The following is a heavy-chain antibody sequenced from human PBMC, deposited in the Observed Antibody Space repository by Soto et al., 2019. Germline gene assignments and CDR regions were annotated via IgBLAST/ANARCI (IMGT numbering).Heavy chain of an antibody. D-gene: IGHD3-22*01. Sequence: EEQLVESGGGLVEPGGSLRLSCAASGITFSNYYMNWILKSPGKGLEWVSSNSSSGSHKFYADSAQGRFTITRDNARNSLFLQMTSRSAENKALYSCVGTYDSMDYWGQGTRVPVSS. CDR2: NSSSGSHK. V-gene: IGHV3-21*01. J-gene: IGHJ4*02. CDR3: VGTYDSMDY. CDR1: GITFSNYY.